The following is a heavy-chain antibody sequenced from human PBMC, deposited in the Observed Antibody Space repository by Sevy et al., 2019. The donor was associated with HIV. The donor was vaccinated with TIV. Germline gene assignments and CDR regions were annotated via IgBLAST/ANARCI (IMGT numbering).Heavy chain of an antibody. Sequence: GESLKISCKASGYRFTSYWIGWVRQMPGKGLQWMGIIYPDDSDTRYSPSFQGQVIIPADKSINTAYLLWSSLKASDTAMYFCARRSYDTNGYPQYFFDSWGQGTLVTVSS. V-gene: IGHV5-51*01. D-gene: IGHD3-22*01. CDR3: ARRSYDTNGYPQYFFDS. CDR2: IYPDDSDT. J-gene: IGHJ4*02. CDR1: GYRFTSYW.